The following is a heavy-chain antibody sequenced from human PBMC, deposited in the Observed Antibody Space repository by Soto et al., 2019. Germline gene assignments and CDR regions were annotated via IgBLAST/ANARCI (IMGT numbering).Heavy chain of an antibody. CDR1: GFTFSSYG. V-gene: IGHV3-33*01. CDR2: IWYDGSNK. CDR3: ARQWAEWELLGYYYYYGMDV. Sequence: PGGSLRLSCAASGFTFSSYGMHWVRQAPGKGLEWVAVIWYDGSNKYYADSVKGRFTISRDNSKNTLYLQMNSLRAEDTAVYYCARQWAEWELLGYYYYYGMDVWGQGTTVTVSS. D-gene: IGHD1-26*01. J-gene: IGHJ6*02.